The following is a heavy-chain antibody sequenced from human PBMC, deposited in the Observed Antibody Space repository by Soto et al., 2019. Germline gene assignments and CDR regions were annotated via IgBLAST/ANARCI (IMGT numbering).Heavy chain of an antibody. CDR3: ARDRITMVRGVIIFGSFDY. D-gene: IGHD3-10*01. V-gene: IGHV4-59*06. J-gene: IGHJ4*02. CDR1: GGSISSYY. CDR2: IYYSGST. Sequence: SETLSLTCTVSGGSISSYYWSWIRQHPGKGLEWIGYIYYSGSTYYNPSLKSRVTISVDTSKNQFSLKLSSVTAADTAVYYCARDRITMVRGVIIFGSFDYWGQGTLVTVSS.